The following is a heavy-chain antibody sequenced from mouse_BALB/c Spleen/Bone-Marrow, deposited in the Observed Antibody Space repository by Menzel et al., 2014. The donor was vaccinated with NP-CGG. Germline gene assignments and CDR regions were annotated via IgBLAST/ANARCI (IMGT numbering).Heavy chain of an antibody. CDR2: IHPGDGDT. J-gene: IGHJ1*01. D-gene: IGHD2-1*01. CDR1: GYAFSSSW. CDR3: ARHAYGNSYWYFDV. Sequence: QVQLKESGPELVKPGASVKISCKASGYAFSSSWMNWVKQRPGQGLEWIGRIHPGDGDTNYNGKFKGKATLTADKSSSTAYMQLSGLTSVDSAVYFCARHAYGNSYWYFDVWGAGTTVTVSS. V-gene: IGHV1-82*01.